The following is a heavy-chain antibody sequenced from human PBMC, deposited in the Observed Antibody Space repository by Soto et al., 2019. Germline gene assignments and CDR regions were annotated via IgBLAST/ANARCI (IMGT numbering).Heavy chain of an antibody. V-gene: IGHV3-33*01. CDR2: IWYDGSNK. D-gene: IGHD6-19*01. CDR3: ARAFPSGWYVFDY. CDR1: GFTFSSYG. J-gene: IGHJ4*02. Sequence: SLRLSCAASGFTFSSYGMHWVRQAPGKGLEWVAVIWYDGSNKYYADSVKGRFTISRDNSKNTLYLQMNSLRAEDTAVYYCARAFPSGWYVFDYWGQGPLVTVSS.